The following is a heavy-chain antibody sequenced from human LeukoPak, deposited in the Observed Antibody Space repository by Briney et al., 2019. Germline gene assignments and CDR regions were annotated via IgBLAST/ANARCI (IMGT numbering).Heavy chain of an antibody. CDR2: INWNGGNT. D-gene: IGHD2-15*01. CDR3: ARTSDGSWFDP. Sequence: GGFLRLSCAASGFTFDDYGMSWVRRGPGKGLEWVSGINWNGGNTGYADSVKGRFTIFRDNAKNSLYLEMDSLRVEDTALYYCARTSDGSWFDPWGQGTLVTVSS. V-gene: IGHV3-20*04. J-gene: IGHJ5*02. CDR1: GFTFDDYG.